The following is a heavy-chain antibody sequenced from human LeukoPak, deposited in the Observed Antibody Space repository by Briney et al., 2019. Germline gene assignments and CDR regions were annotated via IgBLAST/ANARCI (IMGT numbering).Heavy chain of an antibody. Sequence: GGSLRLFCAASGFTFRSYAMSWVRQAPGKGLEWVSAISGSGGSTYYADSVKGRFTISRDNSKNTLYLQMNSLRAEDTAVYYCAKVEFSLWFGESHPSPAFDYWGQGTLVTVSS. V-gene: IGHV3-23*01. CDR3: AKVEFSLWFGESHPSPAFDY. CDR2: ISGSGGST. CDR1: GFTFRSYA. D-gene: IGHD3-10*01. J-gene: IGHJ4*02.